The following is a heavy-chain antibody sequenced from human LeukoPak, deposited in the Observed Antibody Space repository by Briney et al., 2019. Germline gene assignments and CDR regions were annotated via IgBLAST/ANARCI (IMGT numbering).Heavy chain of an antibody. J-gene: IGHJ4*02. CDR1: GDTFSSSH. CDR3: AREPTAGSCYFDY. Sequence: GASVKVSCKACGDTFSSSHFHWVGQAPGQGLEWMGLINPSGGTSHSNTIQGRVTLTRDTYTSTLYMELNSLRSEDTAVYYCAREPTAGSCYFDYWGQGTLVTVSS. V-gene: IGHV1-46*01. CDR2: INPSGGT. D-gene: IGHD3-10*01.